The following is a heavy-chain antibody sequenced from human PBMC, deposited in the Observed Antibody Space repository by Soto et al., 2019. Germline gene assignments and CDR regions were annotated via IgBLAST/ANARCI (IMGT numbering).Heavy chain of an antibody. V-gene: IGHV1-46*01. D-gene: IGHD3-10*01. CDR1: GYTFTSYY. J-gene: IGHJ6*02. CDR2: INPSGGST. CDR3: ARDREVVRGVNLKTPCPAVGMGV. Sequence: GASVKVSCKASGYTFTSYYMHWVRQAPGQGLEWMGIINPSGGSTSYAQKFQGRVTMTRDTSTSTVYMELSSLRSEDTAVYYCARDREVVRGVNLKTPCPAVGMGVWGHATTV.